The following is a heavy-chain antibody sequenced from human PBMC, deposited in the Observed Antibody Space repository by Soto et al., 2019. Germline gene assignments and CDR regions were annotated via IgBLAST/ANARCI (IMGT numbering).Heavy chain of an antibody. D-gene: IGHD4-4*01. CDR1: GFTFSTYT. CDR2: ISDDGSNK. CDR3: ARDHSTWFDP. Sequence: QVQLVESGGGVVQPGRSLRLSGAASGFTFSTYTIHWVREAPGKGLEWVAVISDDGSNKYYADSVKGRFTISRDNSMNTLYLQMNSLRAEDTAVYYCARDHSTWFDPWGQGTLVTVSS. J-gene: IGHJ5*02. V-gene: IGHV3-30-3*01.